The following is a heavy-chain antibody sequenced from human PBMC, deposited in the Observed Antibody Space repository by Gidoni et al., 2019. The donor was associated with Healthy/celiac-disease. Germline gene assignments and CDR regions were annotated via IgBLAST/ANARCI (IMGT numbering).Heavy chain of an antibody. V-gene: IGHV3-30*01. J-gene: IGHJ1*01. CDR3: ARPHIVVVTSAEYFQH. Sequence: VQLVESGGGVVQPGRSLRLSCAASGFPFSTYAMHGVRQAPGKGLEWVAVISYDGSKKYYADSVKGRFTISRDNSKNTLYLQMNSLRAEDTAVYYCARPHIVVVTSAEYFQHWGQGTLVTVSS. D-gene: IGHD2-21*02. CDR2: ISYDGSKK. CDR1: GFPFSTYA.